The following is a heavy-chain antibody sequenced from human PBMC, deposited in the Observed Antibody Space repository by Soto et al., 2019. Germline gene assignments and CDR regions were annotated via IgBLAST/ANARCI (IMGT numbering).Heavy chain of an antibody. J-gene: IGHJ4*02. CDR2: INPNSGGT. D-gene: IGHD5-18*01. CDR3: ARQDGYSYGYYFVY. Sequence: QVQLVQSGAEVKKPGASLKVSCKASGYTFTDYYMHWVRQAPGQGLEWMGWINPNSGGTNYAQKFKGWVTMTRDTSISTAYMELSRLRSDDTAVYYCARQDGYSYGYYFVYWGQGTLVTVSS. CDR1: GYTFTDYY. V-gene: IGHV1-2*04.